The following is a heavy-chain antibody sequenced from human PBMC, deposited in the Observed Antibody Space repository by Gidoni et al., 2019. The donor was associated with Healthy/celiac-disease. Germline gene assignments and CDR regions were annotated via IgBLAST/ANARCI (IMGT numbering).Heavy chain of an antibody. D-gene: IGHD6-13*01. J-gene: IGHJ4*02. CDR2: ISSSSSYI. CDR3: ARGFSSSWYEGVDY. Sequence: EVQLVESGGGLVKPGGSLRLSCAASGFTFRSYSMNWVRQAPGKGLEWVSSISSSSSYIYYADSVKGRFTISRDNAKNSLYLQMNSLRAEDTAVYYCARGFSSSWYEGVDYWGQGTLVTVSS. CDR1: GFTFRSYS. V-gene: IGHV3-21*01.